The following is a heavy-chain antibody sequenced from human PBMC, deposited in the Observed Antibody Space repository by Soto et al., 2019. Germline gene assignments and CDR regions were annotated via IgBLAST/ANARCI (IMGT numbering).Heavy chain of an antibody. CDR3: ARGDQPYCSGGSCPQDYYYYYGMDV. CDR2: ISPIFGTT. V-gene: IGHV1-69*13. D-gene: IGHD2-15*01. J-gene: IGHJ6*02. CDR1: CYTFTSYG. Sequence: ASVKVSCKASCYTFTSYGISWVRQAPGQGLEWMGWISPIFGTTNYAQKLQGRVTMTADESTSTAYMELSSLRSEDTAVYYCARGDQPYCSGGSCPQDYYYYYGMDVWGQGTTVTVSS.